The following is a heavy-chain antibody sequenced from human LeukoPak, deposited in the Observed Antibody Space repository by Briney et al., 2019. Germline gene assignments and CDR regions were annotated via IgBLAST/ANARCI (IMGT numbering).Heavy chain of an antibody. CDR3: VRDIVGANAFDY. J-gene: IGHJ4*02. CDR2: SYHGGNT. Sequence: SETLSLTCAVSGGSISSINWWSWVRQPPGKGLEWIGESYHGGNTNYNPSLKSRVSISVDKSKNQFSLKVTSVTAADTAVYYCVRDIVGANAFDYWGQGTLVTVSS. V-gene: IGHV4-4*02. CDR1: GGSISSINW. D-gene: IGHD1-26*01.